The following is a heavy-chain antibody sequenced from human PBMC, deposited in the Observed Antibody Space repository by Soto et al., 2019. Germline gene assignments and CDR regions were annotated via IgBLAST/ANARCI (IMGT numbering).Heavy chain of an antibody. Sequence: EEQLLESGGGLVKPGGSLRLSCAASGFIFRSYSMAWVRQAPGKGLEWLSYITSSSAYIYYADSVRGRFTISRDNAQNSVYLNVNNLRAEDRAVYYCTRDIPRTSFAFWGKGTLVTVSS. CDR2: ITSSSAYI. D-gene: IGHD2-21*01. CDR3: TRDIPRTSFAF. V-gene: IGHV3-21*06. J-gene: IGHJ4*02. CDR1: GFIFRSYS.